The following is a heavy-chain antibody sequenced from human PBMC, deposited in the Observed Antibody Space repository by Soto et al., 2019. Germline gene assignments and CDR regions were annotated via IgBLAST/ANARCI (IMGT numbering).Heavy chain of an antibody. CDR2: ISSTGSGT. CDR1: GFTFSSYE. Sequence: EMQLVESGGGLVQPGGSLRLSCAASGFTFSSYEMHWVRQAPGKGLEWISYISSTGSGTLYADSVRGRFTMSRDNTKNSVSLQMSSLRAEDPAVYYCVRDLHEPLATDALRVANWGQGTQVTVSS. D-gene: IGHD2-8*02. V-gene: IGHV3-48*03. CDR3: VRDLHEPLATDALRVAN. J-gene: IGHJ4*02.